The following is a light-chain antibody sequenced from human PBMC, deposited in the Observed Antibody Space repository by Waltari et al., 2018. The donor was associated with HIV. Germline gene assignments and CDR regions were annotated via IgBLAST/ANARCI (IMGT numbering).Light chain of an antibody. CDR1: SSDVGGYNY. J-gene: IGLJ1*01. CDR2: DVT. V-gene: IGLV2-14*03. Sequence: QSALTQPASVSGSRGQSITISCPGTSSDVGGYNYVSWYQQHPGKAPKLMIYDVTNRPSGVSNRVSGSKSGNTASLTISGLQAEDEADYYCSSYTSNSRVFGTGTKVTVL. CDR3: SSYTSNSRV.